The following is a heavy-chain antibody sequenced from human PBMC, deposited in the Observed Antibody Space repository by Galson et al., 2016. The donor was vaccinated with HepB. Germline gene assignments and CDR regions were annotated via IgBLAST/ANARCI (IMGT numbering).Heavy chain of an antibody. CDR3: AKLSGGDGYNPPFDY. CDR2: ISGSGGST. Sequence: SLRLSCAASGFTFSSYAMSWVRQAPGKGLEWVSAISGSGGSTYYADSVKGRFTISRDNAKNSLYLQMTSLRAEDTALYYCAKLSGGDGYNPPFDYWGQGTLVTVSS. J-gene: IGHJ4*02. V-gene: IGHV3-23*01. D-gene: IGHD5-24*01. CDR1: GFTFSSYA.